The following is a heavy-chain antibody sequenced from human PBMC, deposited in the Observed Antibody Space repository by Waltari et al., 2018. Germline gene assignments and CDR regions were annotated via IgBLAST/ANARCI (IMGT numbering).Heavy chain of an antibody. J-gene: IGHJ3*02. Sequence: EVQLLESGGGLVQPGGSLRLSCAASGFTFSSYAMSCVRQGPGKGLEWVSAISGSGGSTYYADSVKGRFTISRDNSKNTLYLQMNSLRAEDTAVYYCAKDKSSWYDAFDIWGQGTMVTVSS. D-gene: IGHD6-13*01. CDR3: AKDKSSWYDAFDI. CDR1: GFTFSSYA. V-gene: IGHV3-23*01. CDR2: ISGSGGST.